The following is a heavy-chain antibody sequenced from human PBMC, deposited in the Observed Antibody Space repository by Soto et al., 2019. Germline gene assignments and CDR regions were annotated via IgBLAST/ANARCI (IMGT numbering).Heavy chain of an antibody. CDR2: STHTGNT. CDR1: GYAFPHYV. V-gene: IGHV1-18*01. Sequence: ASVKVSCKTSGYAFPHYVINWVRQTPGPGLEWMGFSTHTGNTNYAQNFQGRVVLTTDTSTSTAYMEVTSLRSDDTAVYYCARSGEHPLDYWG. CDR3: ARSGEHPLDY. D-gene: IGHD1-26*01. J-gene: IGHJ4*01.